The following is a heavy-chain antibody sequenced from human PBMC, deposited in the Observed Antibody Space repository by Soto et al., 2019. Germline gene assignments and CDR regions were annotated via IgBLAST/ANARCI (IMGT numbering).Heavy chain of an antibody. CDR1: GFTFSNAW. Sequence: GGSLRLSCAASGFTFSNAWMSWVRQAPGKGLEWVGRIKSKTDGGTTDYAAPVKGRFTISRDDSKNTLYLQMNSLKTEDTAVYYCTTASRYQTGPRYYYYYYMDVWGKGTTVTVSS. CDR3: TTASRYQTGPRYYYYYYMDV. J-gene: IGHJ6*03. CDR2: IKSKTDGGTT. V-gene: IGHV3-15*01. D-gene: IGHD2-2*01.